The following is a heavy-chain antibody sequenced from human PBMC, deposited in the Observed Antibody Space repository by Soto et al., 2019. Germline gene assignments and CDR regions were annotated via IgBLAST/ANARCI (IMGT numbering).Heavy chain of an antibody. CDR2: IKSDGRT. V-gene: IGHV3-74*01. D-gene: IGHD1-1*01. Sequence: EVQLVESGGGLVQPGGSLRLSCAASGFTFSSYWMHWVRQAPGKGLVWVSRIKSDGRTSYADSVKGRCTISRDNAKNTVYLQMNSLRAEDTAVYYCARGRWNTAGMDVWGQVTTVIVSS. CDR3: ARGRWNTAGMDV. J-gene: IGHJ6*02. CDR1: GFTFSSYW.